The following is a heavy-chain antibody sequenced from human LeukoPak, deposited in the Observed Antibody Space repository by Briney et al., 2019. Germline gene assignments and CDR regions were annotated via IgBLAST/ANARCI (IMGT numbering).Heavy chain of an antibody. CDR3: AKETDAYYDFWSGYPVDY. CDR1: GFTFSSYG. Sequence: GGSLRLPCAASGFTFSSYGMSWVRQAPGKGLEWVSAIGGSGGSTYYADSVKGRFTISRDNSKNTLYLQMNSLRAEDTAVYYCAKETDAYYDFWSGYPVDYWGQGTLVTVSS. D-gene: IGHD3-3*01. CDR2: IGGSGGST. V-gene: IGHV3-23*01. J-gene: IGHJ4*02.